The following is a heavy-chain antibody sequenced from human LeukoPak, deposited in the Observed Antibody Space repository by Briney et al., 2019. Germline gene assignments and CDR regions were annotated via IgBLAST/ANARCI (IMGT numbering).Heavy chain of an antibody. CDR1: GGSIKTYN. CDR2: MSYSGTS. CDR3: AAGSRPYYFYYMAV. V-gene: IGHV4-59*08. J-gene: IGHJ6*03. Sequence: SETLSVTCTVSGGSIKTYNWSWSRQSPGKGLEWIGSMSYSGTSNYIPSLKSRVSMTIDISKNQFSLKLTYVTAADTALYFCAAGSRPYYFYYMAVWGTGTTVTVSS.